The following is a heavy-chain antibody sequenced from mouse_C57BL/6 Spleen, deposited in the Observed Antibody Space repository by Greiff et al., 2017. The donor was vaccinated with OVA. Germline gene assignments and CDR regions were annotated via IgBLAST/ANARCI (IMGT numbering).Heavy chain of an antibody. CDR2: INPNYGTT. Sequence: EVKLVESGPELVKPGASVKISCKASGYSFTDYNMNWVKQSNGKSLEWIGVINPNYGTTSYNQKFKGKATLTVDQSSSTAYMQLNSLPSEDSAVYYCARGTGTAWFAYWGQGTLVTVSA. D-gene: IGHD4-1*01. J-gene: IGHJ3*01. CDR3: ARGTGTAWFAY. CDR1: GYSFTDYN. V-gene: IGHV1-39*01.